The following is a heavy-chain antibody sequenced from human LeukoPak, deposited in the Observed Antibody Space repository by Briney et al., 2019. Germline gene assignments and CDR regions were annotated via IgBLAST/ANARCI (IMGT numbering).Heavy chain of an antibody. J-gene: IGHJ4*02. V-gene: IGHV3-21*01. Sequence: GGSLRLSCAASGFTFSSYSMNWVRQAPGKGLEWVSSISSSSYIYYADSVKGRFTISRDNAKNSLYLQMNSLRAEDTAVYYCAREGWQQPVRTQYYFDYWGQGTLVTVSS. D-gene: IGHD6-13*01. CDR2: ISSSSYI. CDR1: GFTFSSYS. CDR3: AREGWQQPVRTQYYFDY.